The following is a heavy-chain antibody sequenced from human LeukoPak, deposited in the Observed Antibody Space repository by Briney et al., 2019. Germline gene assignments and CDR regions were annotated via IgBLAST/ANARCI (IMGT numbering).Heavy chain of an antibody. CDR2: ISSSSSYI. CDR3: VRDVLFAVGDTFDI. J-gene: IGHJ3*02. CDR1: GFTFSSYS. V-gene: IGHV3-21*01. D-gene: IGHD3-10*02. Sequence: PGGSLRLSCAASGFTFSSYSMNWVRQTPGKGLEWVSSISSSSSYIFYADSVKGRFTISRDNSKNTLYLEMNTLRTEDTAVYYCVRDVLFAVGDTFDIWGQGTMVTVS.